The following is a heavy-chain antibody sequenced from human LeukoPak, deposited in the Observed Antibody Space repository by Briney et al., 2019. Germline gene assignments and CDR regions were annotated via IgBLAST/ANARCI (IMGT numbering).Heavy chain of an antibody. CDR1: GYTFTGYY. J-gene: IGHJ4*02. CDR3: ARAPYSSSPDY. Sequence: ASVKVSCKASGYTFTGYYMHWVRQAPGQGLEWMGWINPNSGGTNYAQEFQGRVTMTRDTSISTAYMELSRLRSDDTAVYYCARAPYSSSPDYWGQGTLVTVSS. D-gene: IGHD6-6*01. V-gene: IGHV1-2*02. CDR2: INPNSGGT.